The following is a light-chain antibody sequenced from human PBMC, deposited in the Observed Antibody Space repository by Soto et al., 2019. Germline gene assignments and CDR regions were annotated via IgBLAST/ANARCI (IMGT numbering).Light chain of an antibody. Sequence: QSALTRLPSASGAPGQSVTVSCSGTSSDVGGYNYVSWYQQHRGKAPKLMFYEVNKRPSAVPDRFSGSKSGNKASLTVSGLQVQCESDYYCSSHAGSNNLVFGGGTQVTL. J-gene: IGLJ2*01. CDR3: SSHAGSNNLV. CDR1: SSDVGGYNY. V-gene: IGLV2-8*01. CDR2: EVN.